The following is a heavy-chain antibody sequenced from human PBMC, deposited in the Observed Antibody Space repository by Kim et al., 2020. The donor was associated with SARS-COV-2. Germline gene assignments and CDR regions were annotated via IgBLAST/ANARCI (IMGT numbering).Heavy chain of an antibody. Sequence: GGSLRLSCAASGFNFADYVMSWVRQAPGKGLEWVSGISWSSDSICYGDSVKGRFTISRDSAGNSLYLQMNSLRPEDTALYYCAKGCRGAAWTRLDYWGQGTLVTVSS. V-gene: IGHV3-9*01. CDR3: AKGCRGAAWTRLDY. D-gene: IGHD2-15*01. J-gene: IGHJ4*02. CDR1: GFNFADYV. CDR2: ISWSSDSI.